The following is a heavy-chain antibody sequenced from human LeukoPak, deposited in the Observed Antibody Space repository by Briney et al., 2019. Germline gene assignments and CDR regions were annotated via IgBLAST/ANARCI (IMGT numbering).Heavy chain of an antibody. J-gene: IGHJ4*02. CDR3: ARSGYSSAWSFDY. CDR1: DYYISIVYD. V-gene: IGHV4-38-2*01. CDR2: IYHSGST. D-gene: IGHD6-19*01. Sequence: SETLSLTCEVSDYYISIVYDWGWIRPPPGKGLEWIECIYHSGSTYYNPSLKSRVTISVHTSNNQFSLKLTSVTAADTAVYYCARSGYSSAWSFDYWGQGTLVTVSS.